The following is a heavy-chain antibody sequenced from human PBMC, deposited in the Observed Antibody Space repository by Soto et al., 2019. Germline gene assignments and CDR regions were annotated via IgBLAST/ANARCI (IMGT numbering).Heavy chain of an antibody. Sequence: QLQLQESGPGLVKPSETLSLTCTVSGGSISSSSYYWGWIRQPPGKGLEWIGSIYYSGSTYYNPSLKSRVTISGDTPKNQFSLKLSSVTAADTAVYYCARHRLLACGSVDYFDYWGQGTLVTVSS. CDR3: ARHRLLACGSVDYFDY. J-gene: IGHJ4*02. CDR2: IYYSGST. D-gene: IGHD2-21*01. V-gene: IGHV4-39*01. CDR1: GGSISSSSYY.